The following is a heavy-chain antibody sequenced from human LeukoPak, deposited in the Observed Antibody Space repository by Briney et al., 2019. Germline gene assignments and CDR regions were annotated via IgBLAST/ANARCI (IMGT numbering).Heavy chain of an antibody. CDR1: GFTFSDYY. J-gene: IGHJ6*03. V-gene: IGHV3-11*04. D-gene: IGHD4-17*01. CDR3: ARQTTGGWYYYYMDV. Sequence: IPGGSLRLSCAASGFTFSDYYMSWIRQAPGKGLEWVSYISSSSSTIYYADSVKGRFTISRDNAKNSLYLQMNSLRAEDTAVYYCARQTTGGWYYYYMDVWGKGTTVTVSS. CDR2: ISSSSSTI.